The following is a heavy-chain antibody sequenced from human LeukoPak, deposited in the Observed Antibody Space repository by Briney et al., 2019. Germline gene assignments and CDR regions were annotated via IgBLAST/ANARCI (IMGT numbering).Heavy chain of an antibody. CDR3: AKDSSSGWYLDY. J-gene: IGHJ4*02. Sequence: GGSLRLSCAASGFTFSSYWMHWVRQAPGKGLVWVSRINSDGSSTSYADSVKGRFTISRDNAKNTLYLQMNSLRAEDTALYYCAKDSSSGWYLDYWGQGTLVTVSS. V-gene: IGHV3-74*01. D-gene: IGHD6-19*01. CDR2: INSDGSST. CDR1: GFTFSSYW.